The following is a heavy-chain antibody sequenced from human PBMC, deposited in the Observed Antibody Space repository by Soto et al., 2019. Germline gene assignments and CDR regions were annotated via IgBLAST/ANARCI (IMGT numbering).Heavy chain of an antibody. CDR1: GFSLSTSGVG. J-gene: IGHJ4*02. V-gene: IGHV2-5*02. CDR3: AHSTMIVVVNQYYFDY. CDR2: IYWDDDK. D-gene: IGHD3-22*01. Sequence: QITLKESGPTLVKPTQTLTLTCTFSGFSLSTSGVGVGWIRQPPGKALEWLALIYWDDDKRYSPSLKSRLTITXXTXKXXVVLTMTNMDPVDTATYYCAHSTMIVVVNQYYFDYWGQGTLVTVSS.